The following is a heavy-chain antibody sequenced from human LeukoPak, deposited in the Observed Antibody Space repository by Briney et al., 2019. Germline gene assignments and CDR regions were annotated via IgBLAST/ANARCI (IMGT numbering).Heavy chain of an antibody. J-gene: IGHJ4*02. CDR1: GFIFSDYY. CDR3: ARVRYYGSGNYVDYFDY. Sequence: GGSLRLSCAASGFIFSDYYMTWLRRAPGKRLDWISYISGDSSNTIYADSVRGRFTVSRDNAKNSLYLQMNSLRAEDTAVYHCARVRYYGSGNYVDYFDYWGQGTLVTVSS. V-gene: IGHV3-11*06. CDR2: ISGDSSNT. D-gene: IGHD3-10*01.